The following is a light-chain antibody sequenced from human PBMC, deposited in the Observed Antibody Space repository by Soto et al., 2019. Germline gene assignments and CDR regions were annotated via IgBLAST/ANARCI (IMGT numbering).Light chain of an antibody. CDR3: HQYDTSPQT. CDR2: GPS. Sequence: EIVLTQSPGTLSLSPGERATLSCRASQSVPKNYLAWYQHKPGQAPRLLIYGPSSRATGIPDRFSGSGSGTDFTLSISRLEPEDFAVYYCHQYDTSPQTFGQGTKVEIK. CDR1: QSVPKNY. J-gene: IGKJ1*01. V-gene: IGKV3-20*01.